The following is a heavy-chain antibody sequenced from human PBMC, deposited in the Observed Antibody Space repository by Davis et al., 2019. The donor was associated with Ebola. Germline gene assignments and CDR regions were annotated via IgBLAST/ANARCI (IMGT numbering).Heavy chain of an antibody. J-gene: IGHJ5*02. CDR2: IYPADSDT. Sequence: GESLKISCKGSGYSFSTYWIGWVRQLPGKGLEWMGIIYPADSDTRYSPSFQGQVTISADKSISTAYLQWSSLKASDTAMYYCARQARGVKGNWFDPWGQGTLVTVSS. CDR3: ARQARGVKGNWFDP. V-gene: IGHV5-51*01. D-gene: IGHD3-10*01. CDR1: GYSFSTYW.